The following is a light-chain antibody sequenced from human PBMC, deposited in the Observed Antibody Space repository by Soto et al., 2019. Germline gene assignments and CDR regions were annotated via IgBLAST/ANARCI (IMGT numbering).Light chain of an antibody. Sequence: DIQIAQSPSTLSACVGDRVTITCRASQSIGRWLAWYQQKPGKAPKVLIYDASTLKSGVPSRLSGSGSGTDFTITIRSLKPDDFAISYCQQYNSYWAFGQGTKVDIK. CDR3: QQYNSYWA. J-gene: IGKJ1*01. V-gene: IGKV1-5*01. CDR1: QSIGRW. CDR2: DAS.